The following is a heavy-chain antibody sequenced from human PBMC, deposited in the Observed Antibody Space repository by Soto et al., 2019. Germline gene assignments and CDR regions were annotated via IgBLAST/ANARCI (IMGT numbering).Heavy chain of an antibody. CDR3: AAVDYDILTGYYYYYGMDV. V-gene: IGHV1-58*01. CDR1: GFTFTSSA. J-gene: IGHJ6*01. CDR2: IVVGSGNT. D-gene: IGHD3-9*01. Sequence: QMQLVQSGPEVKKPGTSVKVSCKASGFTFTSSAVQWVRQARGQRLEWIGWIVVGSGNTNYAQKFQDRVTITRDMYTSTDYMELRSLRSEDPAVYYFAAVDYDILTGYYYYYGMDVWGQGTPVTVSS.